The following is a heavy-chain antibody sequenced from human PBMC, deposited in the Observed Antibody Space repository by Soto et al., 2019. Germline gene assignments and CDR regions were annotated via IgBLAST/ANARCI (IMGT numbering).Heavy chain of an antibody. D-gene: IGHD4-17*01. CDR1: GYTFTSYD. Sequence: ASVKVSCKASGYTFTSYDINWVRQATGQGLEWMGWMNPNSGNTGYAQKFQGRVTMTRNTSISTAYMELSSLRSEDTAVYYCARGADYGDYVAGLGGSILSWFDPWGQGTLVTVSS. V-gene: IGHV1-8*01. CDR3: ARGADYGDYVAGLGGSILSWFDP. CDR2: MNPNSGNT. J-gene: IGHJ5*02.